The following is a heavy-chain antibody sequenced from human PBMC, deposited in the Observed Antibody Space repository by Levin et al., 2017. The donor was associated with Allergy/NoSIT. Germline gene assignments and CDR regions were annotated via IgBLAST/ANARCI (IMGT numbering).Heavy chain of an antibody. J-gene: IGHJ5*02. CDR1: GFTLSSFF. CDR2: IAVSGDT. V-gene: IGHV3-23*01. D-gene: IGHD1-1*01. Sequence: GESLKISCAASGFTLSSFFMTWVRQAPGRGLEWVSSIAVSGDTYYTDSVRGRFLISRDNSKNTMYLQVNSLRPEDTADYHCAKGGIGTDVGIDPWGKGTLVTVSS. CDR3: AKGGIGTDVGIDP.